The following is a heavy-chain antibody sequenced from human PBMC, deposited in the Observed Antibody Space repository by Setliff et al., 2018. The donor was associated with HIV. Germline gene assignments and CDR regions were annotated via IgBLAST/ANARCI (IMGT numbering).Heavy chain of an antibody. CDR3: ARLLPLAGYHNAVYYYVPYAFDI. CDR2: IYTSGST. CDR1: GGSISSYY. Sequence: SETLSLTCTVSGGSISSYYWSWIRQPPGKGLEWIGYIYTSGSTNYNPSLKSRVTISVDTSKNQFSLKLSSVTAADTAVYYCARLLPLAGYHNAVYYYVPYAFDIWGQGTMVTVSS. D-gene: IGHD3-10*02. V-gene: IGHV4-4*08. J-gene: IGHJ3*02.